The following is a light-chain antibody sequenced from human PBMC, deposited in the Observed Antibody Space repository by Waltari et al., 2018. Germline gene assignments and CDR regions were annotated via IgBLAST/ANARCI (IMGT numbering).Light chain of an antibody. J-gene: IGKJ2*01. CDR2: HAS. CDR1: QDIGKY. V-gene: IGKV1-33*01. Sequence: IQMTQSPSSLSASVGDSVTITCQASQDIGKYLNWSQQKPGKAPKLLIYHASTLETWVPSRCSGSGSGTHFSFTVSSLQPEDIATYYCQQFDNLPPYTFGQGTKLEIK. CDR3: QQFDNLPPYT.